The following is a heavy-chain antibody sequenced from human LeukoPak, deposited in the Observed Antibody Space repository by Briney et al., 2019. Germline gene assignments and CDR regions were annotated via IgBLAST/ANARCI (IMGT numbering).Heavy chain of an antibody. CDR3: ARGVVGYCSGGSCYSFAFDI. Sequence: SETLSLTCTVSGVSISNYNWSWIRQPPGKGLEWIGYIYYSGTTNYNPSLKSRVTISVATSKNQFSLRLSSVTAADTAVYYCARGVVGYCSGGSCYSFAFDIWGQGTMVTVSS. V-gene: IGHV4-59*08. D-gene: IGHD2-15*01. J-gene: IGHJ3*02. CDR1: GVSISNYN. CDR2: IYYSGTT.